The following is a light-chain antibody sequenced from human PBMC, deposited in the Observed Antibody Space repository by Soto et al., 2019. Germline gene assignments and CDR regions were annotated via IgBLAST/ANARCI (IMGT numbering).Light chain of an antibody. CDR3: QQYGSSPLT. Sequence: EIVLTQSPGTLSLSPGERATLSCRASQSVSSSYLAWYQQKPGQAPRLLIYGASSRATGIPDRFSGSGSGTDFTLTISILEPEDFAEYYCQQYGSSPLTFGGGTKVEIK. V-gene: IGKV3-20*01. J-gene: IGKJ4*01. CDR1: QSVSSSY. CDR2: GAS.